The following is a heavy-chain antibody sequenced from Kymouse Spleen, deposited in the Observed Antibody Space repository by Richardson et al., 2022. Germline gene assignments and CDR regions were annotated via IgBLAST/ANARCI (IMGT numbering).Heavy chain of an antibody. CDR1: GFTFSSYG. V-gene: IGHV3-33*01. Sequence: QVQLVESGGGVVQPGRSLRLSCAASGFTFSSYGMHWVRQAPGKGLEWVAVIWYDGSNKYYADSVKGRFTISRDNSKNTLYLQMNSLRAEDTAVYYCAREGEYYYGSGSLDYWGQGTLVTVSS. CDR3: AREGEYYYGSGSLDY. D-gene: IGHD3-10*01. CDR2: IWYDGSNK. J-gene: IGHJ4*02.